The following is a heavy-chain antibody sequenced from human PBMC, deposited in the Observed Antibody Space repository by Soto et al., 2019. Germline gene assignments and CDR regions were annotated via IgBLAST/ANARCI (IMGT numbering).Heavy chain of an antibody. CDR2: ITPFNGNT. CDR1: GYTFTYRY. CDR3: AVGATQGEFDY. J-gene: IGHJ4*02. Sequence: VKFSCKASGYTFTYRYLHWVRQAPGQALEWMGWITPFNGNTNYAQKFQDRVTITRDRSMSTAYMELSSLRSEDTAMYYCAVGATQGEFDYWGQGTLVTAPQ. D-gene: IGHD1-26*01. V-gene: IGHV1-45*02.